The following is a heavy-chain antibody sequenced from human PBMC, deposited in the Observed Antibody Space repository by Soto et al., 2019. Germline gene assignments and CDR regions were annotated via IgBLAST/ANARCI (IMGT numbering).Heavy chain of an antibody. Sequence: QVQLVESGGGVVQPGRSLRLSCAASGFTFSSYGMHWVRQAPGKGLEWVAVISYDGSNKYYADYVKGRFTISRDNSKNTLYLQMNSLRAEDMAVYYCAKGSTAMTYFDYWGQVTMVTVSS. CDR3: AKGSTAMTYFDY. CDR1: GFTFSSYG. V-gene: IGHV3-30*18. J-gene: IGHJ4*02. D-gene: IGHD5-18*01. CDR2: ISYDGSNK.